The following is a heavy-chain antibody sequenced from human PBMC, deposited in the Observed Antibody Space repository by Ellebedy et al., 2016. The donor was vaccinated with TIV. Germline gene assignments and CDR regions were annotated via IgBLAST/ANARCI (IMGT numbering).Heavy chain of an antibody. J-gene: IGHJ3*02. CDR1: GGSISSYY. CDR2: IYYSGST. D-gene: IGHD6-13*01. CDR3: AREVGYSSSWYRRRHAFDI. V-gene: IGHV4-59*12. Sequence: SETLSLTCTVSGGSISSYYWSWIRQPPGKGLEWIGYIYYSGSTNYNPSLKSRVTISVDTSKNPFSLKLSSVTAADTAVYYCAREVGYSSSWYRRRHAFDIWGQGTMVTVSS.